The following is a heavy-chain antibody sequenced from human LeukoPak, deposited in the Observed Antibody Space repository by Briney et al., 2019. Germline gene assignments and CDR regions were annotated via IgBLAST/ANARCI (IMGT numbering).Heavy chain of an antibody. J-gene: IGHJ4*02. CDR3: ARGRPRYAVIEAVEGDY. CDR2: ISSSSSSI. CDR1: GFTFSSYS. Sequence: GGSLRLSCAASGFTFSSYSMNWVRQAPGKGLEWVSYISSSSSSIYYADSVKGRFTISRDKAKNSLYLLMNSLRAEDTAVYYCARGRPRYAVIEAVEGDYWGQGTLVTVSS. V-gene: IGHV3-48*01. D-gene: IGHD6-13*01.